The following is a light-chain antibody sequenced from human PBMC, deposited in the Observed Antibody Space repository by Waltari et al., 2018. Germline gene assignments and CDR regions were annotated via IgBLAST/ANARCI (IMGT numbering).Light chain of an antibody. CDR3: QTWDSNTVV. Sequence: SYDLTQPPSVSASPGQTASIACFGDKLGDKYVSWYQQKPGQAPVLVIYQDKKRPSVIPERFSASNSGNTATLTVSETQAVDEASYYCQTWDSNTVVFGGGTTLTVL. V-gene: IGLV3-1*01. J-gene: IGLJ2*01. CDR1: KLGDKY. CDR2: QDK.